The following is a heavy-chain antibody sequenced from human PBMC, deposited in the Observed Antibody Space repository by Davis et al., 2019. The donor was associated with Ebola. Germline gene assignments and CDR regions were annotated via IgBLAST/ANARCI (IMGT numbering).Heavy chain of an antibody. V-gene: IGHV3-23*01. CDR1: GFTFSTYS. D-gene: IGHD6-19*01. CDR3: AKDTSNVWFDV. CDR2: LGTSADT. Sequence: GESLKISCAASGFTFSTYSLNWVRQAPGKGLEWVSTLGTSADTYYAESVKGRFTVSRDNSKNTLHLQMNSLRVEDTAIYYCAKDTSNVWFDVWGQGTMVTVSS. J-gene: IGHJ3*01.